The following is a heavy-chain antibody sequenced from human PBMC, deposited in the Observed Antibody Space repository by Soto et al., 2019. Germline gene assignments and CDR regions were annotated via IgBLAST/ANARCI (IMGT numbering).Heavy chain of an antibody. Sequence: QVQLQESGPGLVRPSESLSLTCNVSGGSMTTGSXXXXXXXXXXRXGLEWIGYVFRSGSINYSPTFKSRVTISIDTSNNQFSLMLKSVTAADTAVYFCARARNRYFDYWGHGALVTVSS. J-gene: IGHJ4*01. CDR3: ARARNRYFDY. CDR2: VFRSGSI. CDR1: GGSMTTGSXX. D-gene: IGHD1-1*01. V-gene: IGHV4-61*01.